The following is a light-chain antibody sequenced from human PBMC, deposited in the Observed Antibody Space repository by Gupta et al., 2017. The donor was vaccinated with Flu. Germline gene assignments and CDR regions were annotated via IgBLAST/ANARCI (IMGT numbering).Light chain of an antibody. CDR1: QGISSY. CDR3: QQYYSYPSST. Sequence: AIRVTQSPSSFSASTGDRVTIPCRASQGISSYLAWYQQKPGKAPKLLIYAASTLQSGVPSRFSGSGSGTDFTLTISCLQSEDFATYYCQQYYSYPSSTFGPGTKVDIK. J-gene: IGKJ3*01. CDR2: AAS. V-gene: IGKV1-8*01.